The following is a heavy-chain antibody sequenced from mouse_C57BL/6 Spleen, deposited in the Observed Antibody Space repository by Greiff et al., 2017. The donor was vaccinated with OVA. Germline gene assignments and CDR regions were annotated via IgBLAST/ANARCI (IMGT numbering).Heavy chain of an antibody. V-gene: IGHV3-6*01. J-gene: IGHJ4*01. CDR1: GYSITSGYY. CDR3: ARGGHSYYYAMDY. CDR2: ISYDGSN. D-gene: IGHD6-1*01. Sequence: DVQLQESGPGLVKPSQSLSLTCSVTGYSITSGYYWNWIRQFPGNKLEWMGYISYDGSNNYNPSLKNRTSITRDTSKNQFFLKLNSVTTEDTATDYCARGGHSYYYAMDYWGQGTSVTVSS.